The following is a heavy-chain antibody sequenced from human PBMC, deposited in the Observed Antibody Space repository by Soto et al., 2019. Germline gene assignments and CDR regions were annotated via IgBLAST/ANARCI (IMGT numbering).Heavy chain of an antibody. CDR3: ARGGDFWCGYYIPLDY. Sequence: ASVKVSCKASGYTFTGYYMHWVRQAPGQGLEWMGWINPNSGGTNYAQKFQGWVTMTRDTSISTAYMELSRLRSDDTAVYYCARGGDFWCGYYIPLDYWGQGTLVTVSS. CDR1: GYTFTGYY. J-gene: IGHJ4*02. V-gene: IGHV1-2*04. CDR2: INPNSGGT. D-gene: IGHD3-3*01.